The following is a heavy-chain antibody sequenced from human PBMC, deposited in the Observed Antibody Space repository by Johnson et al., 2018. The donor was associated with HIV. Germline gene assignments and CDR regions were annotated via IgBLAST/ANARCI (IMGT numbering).Heavy chain of an antibody. D-gene: IGHD6-13*01. CDR1: GFTFSSYG. Sequence: QMLLVESGGGVVQPGGSLRLSCAASGFTFSSYGMHWVRQAPGKGLDWVAIISYDGSNEYYADSVKGRFTISRDNSKNTLYLQMNSLRAEDTAVYYCVRPAAAGRDDAFDIWGQGTMVTVSS. J-gene: IGHJ3*02. V-gene: IGHV3-30*19. CDR2: ISYDGSNE. CDR3: VRPAAAGRDDAFDI.